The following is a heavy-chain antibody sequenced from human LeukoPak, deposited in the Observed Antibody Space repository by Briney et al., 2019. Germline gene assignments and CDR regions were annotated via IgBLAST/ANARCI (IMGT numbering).Heavy chain of an antibody. J-gene: IGHJ4*02. V-gene: IGHV3-66*01. CDR2: IYSGGDT. D-gene: IGHD3-10*01. Sequence: PGGSLRLSCTTSGFTFSSYALGWVRQAPGKGLEWVSVIYSGGDTYYADSVKGRFTISRDNSKNTLYLQMNSLRVEDTAVYYCACPMVRGASFYFDSWGQGTLVTVSS. CDR3: ACPMVRGASFYFDS. CDR1: GFTFSSYA.